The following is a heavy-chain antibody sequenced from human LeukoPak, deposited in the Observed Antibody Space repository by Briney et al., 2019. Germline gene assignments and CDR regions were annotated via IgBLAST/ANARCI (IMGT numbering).Heavy chain of an antibody. CDR2: IIPIFGTA. Sequence: SVKVSCTASGGTFSKYTISWVRQRPGQGLEWMGGIIPIFGTANYAQKFQGRVTITADESTSTAYMELSSLRSEDTAVYYCARSAVSGSYPDDYWGQGTLVTVSS. CDR3: ARSAVSGSYPDDY. J-gene: IGHJ4*02. D-gene: IGHD1-26*01. V-gene: IGHV1-69*13. CDR1: GGTFSKYT.